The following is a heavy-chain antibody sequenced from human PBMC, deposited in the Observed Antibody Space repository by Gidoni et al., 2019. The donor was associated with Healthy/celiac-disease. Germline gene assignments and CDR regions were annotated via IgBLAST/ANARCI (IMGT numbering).Heavy chain of an antibody. Sequence: QVQLVQSGAEVKKPGASVKVSCEVSGYTLTELSMHWVRQAPGKGLEWMGGFDPEDGETIYAQKFQGRVTMTEDTCTDTAYMELSSLRSEDTAVYDCATVNGKMVIPRGAFDIWGQGTMVTVSS. CDR1: GYTLTELS. CDR3: ATVNGKMVIPRGAFDI. V-gene: IGHV1-24*01. J-gene: IGHJ3*02. D-gene: IGHD3-22*01. CDR2: FDPEDGET.